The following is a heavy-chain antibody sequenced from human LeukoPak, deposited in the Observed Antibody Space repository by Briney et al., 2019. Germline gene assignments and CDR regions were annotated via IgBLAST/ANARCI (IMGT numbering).Heavy chain of an antibody. Sequence: PGGSLRLSCAVSGFTLSNYSMNWVRQAPGKGLEWISYISGSGFTIHYADSVKGRFTISRDDAKNSLYLQMNSLRAEDTAVYYCARRQGRRGIVGPTILKGAFDIWGQGTKVTVSS. J-gene: IGHJ3*02. D-gene: IGHD1-26*01. V-gene: IGHV3-48*01. CDR2: ISGSGFTI. CDR3: ARRQGRRGIVGPTILKGAFDI. CDR1: GFTLSNYS.